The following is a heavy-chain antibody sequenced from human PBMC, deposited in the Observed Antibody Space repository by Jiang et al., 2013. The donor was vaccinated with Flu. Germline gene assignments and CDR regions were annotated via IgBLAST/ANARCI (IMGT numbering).Heavy chain of an antibody. CDR1: GFTFSDYY. CDR2: ISSSGSTI. CDR3: ARDLRDSSSWYVAD. V-gene: IGHV3-11*04. D-gene: IGHD6-13*01. Sequence: SGFTFSDYYMSWIRQAPGKGLEWVSYISSSGSTIYYADSVKGRFTISRDNAKNSLYLQMNSLRAEDTAVYYCARDLRDSSSWYVADWGQGTLVTVSS. J-gene: IGHJ4*02.